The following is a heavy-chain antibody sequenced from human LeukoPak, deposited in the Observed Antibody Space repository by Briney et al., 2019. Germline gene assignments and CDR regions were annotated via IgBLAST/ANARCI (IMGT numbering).Heavy chain of an antibody. Sequence: GGSLRLSCAASGFSFRDYWMSWVRQAPGKGLEWVADIEPDGSGKTYVDSAKGRFTISRDNAQQSLYLQMDTLTAEDTAVYYCVTSWVRQQRGFWGQGTLVTVSS. V-gene: IGHV3-7*01. J-gene: IGHJ4*02. CDR1: GFSFRDYW. CDR2: IEPDGSGK. D-gene: IGHD3-10*01. CDR3: VTSWVRQQRGF.